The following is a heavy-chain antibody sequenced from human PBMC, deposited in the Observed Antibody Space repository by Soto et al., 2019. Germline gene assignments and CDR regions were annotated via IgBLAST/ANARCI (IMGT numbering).Heavy chain of an antibody. CDR3: ARDSPIAVAGNVDY. CDR1: GFTFTSYG. J-gene: IGHJ4*02. D-gene: IGHD6-19*01. V-gene: IGHV1-18*01. CDR2: ISAYNGHT. Sequence: ASVKISCKASGFTFTSYGISWVRQSPGQGLEWLGWISAYNGHTNYPQKVQGRVTMTTDTSTSTAYMEMRSLRYDDTAVYYCARDSPIAVAGNVDYWGQGTLVTSPQ.